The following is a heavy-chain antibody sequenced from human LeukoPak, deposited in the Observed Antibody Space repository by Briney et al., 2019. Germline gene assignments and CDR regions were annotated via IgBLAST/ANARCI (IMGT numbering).Heavy chain of an antibody. CDR1: GFTFSSYS. V-gene: IGHV3-21*04. CDR3: AKPIQTDPLLDY. D-gene: IGHD1-14*01. Sequence: GGSLRLSCAASGFTFSSYSMNWVRQAPGKGLEWVSSISSSSSYIYYADSVKGRFTISRDNAKNSLYLQMNSLRAEDTAVYYCAKPIQTDPLLDYWGQGTLVTVSS. CDR2: ISSSSSYI. J-gene: IGHJ4*02.